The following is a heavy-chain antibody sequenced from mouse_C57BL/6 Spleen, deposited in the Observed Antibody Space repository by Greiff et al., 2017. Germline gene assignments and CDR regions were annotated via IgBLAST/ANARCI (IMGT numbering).Heavy chain of an antibody. CDR2: IYPGSGST. D-gene: IGHD1-1*01. CDR3: ARRPPTVPYGYFDV. Sequence: QVQLQQPGAELVKPGASVKMSCKASGYTFTSYWITWVKQRPGQGLEWIGDIYPGSGSTNYNEKFKSKATLTVDTSSSTAYMQLSSLTSEDSAVYYCARRPPTVPYGYFDVWGTGTTVTVSS. V-gene: IGHV1-55*01. CDR1: GYTFTSYW. J-gene: IGHJ1*03.